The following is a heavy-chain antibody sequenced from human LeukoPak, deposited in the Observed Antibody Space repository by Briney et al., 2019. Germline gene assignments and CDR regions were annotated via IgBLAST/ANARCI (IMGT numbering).Heavy chain of an antibody. D-gene: IGHD3-10*01. CDR2: MSFSGSTI. CDR1: GFTFSSYE. CDR3: ARDYHYGQADY. V-gene: IGHV3-48*03. J-gene: IGHJ4*02. Sequence: GGSLRLSCVASGFTFSSYEMNWVRQAPGRGLEWVSYMSFSGSTIYYADSVKGRFTISRDNAKSTLSLQLNSLSVDDTAVYYCARDYHYGQADYWGQGTLATVSS.